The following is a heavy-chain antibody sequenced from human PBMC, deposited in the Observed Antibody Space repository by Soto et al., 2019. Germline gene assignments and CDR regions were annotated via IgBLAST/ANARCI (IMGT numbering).Heavy chain of an antibody. CDR3: ARHYSAMGV. J-gene: IGHJ6*02. Sequence: EVQLVETGGDLIQPGGSLRLSCAASGFTVSSDSMTWVRQAPGKGLEWISIIYSDNNTDYADSVKGRFSISRDTTKNILYLQTNSLRAEDTAEYYCARHYSAMGVWGQGTTVPVSS. CDR1: GFTVSSDS. V-gene: IGHV3-53*02. CDR2: IYSDNNT.